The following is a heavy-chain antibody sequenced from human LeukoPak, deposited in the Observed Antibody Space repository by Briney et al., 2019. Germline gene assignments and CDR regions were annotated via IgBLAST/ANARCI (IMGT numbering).Heavy chain of an antibody. V-gene: IGHV3-30*03. J-gene: IGHJ4*02. Sequence: PGGSLRLSCAASGFTFDDYGMHWVRQAPGKGLEWVAVISYDGSNEYYADSVKGRFTISRDNSKNTLYLQMNSLRAEDTAVYYCASGYNSLARFNYWGQGTLVTVSS. CDR2: ISYDGSNE. CDR1: GFTFDDYG. CDR3: ASGYNSLARFNY. D-gene: IGHD6-19*01.